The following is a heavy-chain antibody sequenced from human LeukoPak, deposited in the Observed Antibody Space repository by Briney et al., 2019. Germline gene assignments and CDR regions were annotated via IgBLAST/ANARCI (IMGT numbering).Heavy chain of an antibody. J-gene: IGHJ6*02. CDR1: GGSFSGYY. D-gene: IGHD4-23*01. V-gene: IGHV4-34*01. Sequence: SSETLSLTCAVYGGSFSGYYWSWIRQPPGKGLEWIGEINHSGSTNYNPSLKSRVTISVDTSKNQFSLKLSSVTAADTAVYYCARGVSTVVTPDYYYYYGMDVWGQGTTVTVS. CDR2: INHSGST. CDR3: ARGVSTVVTPDYYYYYGMDV.